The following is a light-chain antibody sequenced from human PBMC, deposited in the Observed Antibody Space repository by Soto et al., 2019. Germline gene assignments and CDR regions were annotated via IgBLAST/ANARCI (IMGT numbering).Light chain of an antibody. Sequence: EIVLTQSPGTLSLSPGERATLSCRASQSVRNFLAWYQQKPGLAPRLLIYGVSSRATGIPDRFSGSGSGTDFTLTVSRLEPEDFAVYYCHQFSSSPQTFGQGTKVEIK. CDR1: QSVRNF. CDR3: HQFSSSPQT. J-gene: IGKJ1*01. V-gene: IGKV3-20*01. CDR2: GVS.